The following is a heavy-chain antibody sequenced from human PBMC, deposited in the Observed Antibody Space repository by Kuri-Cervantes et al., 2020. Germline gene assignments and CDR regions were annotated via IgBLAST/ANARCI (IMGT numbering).Heavy chain of an antibody. V-gene: IGHV3-23*01. Sequence: GESLKISCAASGFTFSSYAMTWVRQAPGKGLEWVSTISGGGDYTYHADSVKGRFTISRDNSKNTLYLQKNSLRAEDTAVYYCASRSGSLPTIKYGMDVWGQGTTVTVSS. CDR1: GFTFSSYA. CDR3: ASRSGSLPTIKYGMDV. D-gene: IGHD6-25*01. CDR2: ISGGGDYT. J-gene: IGHJ6*02.